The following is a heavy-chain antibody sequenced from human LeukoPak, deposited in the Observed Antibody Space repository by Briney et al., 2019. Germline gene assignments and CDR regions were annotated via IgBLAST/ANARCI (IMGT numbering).Heavy chain of an antibody. J-gene: IGHJ5*02. CDR1: GYTFTGYY. CDR3: ASEGGYCSSTSCYRWFDP. D-gene: IGHD2-2*01. V-gene: IGHV1-2*02. CDR2: INPNSGGT. Sequence: ASLKVSFKASGYTFTGYYMHSVRQSPRQALEWIGWINPNSGGTNYAQKFQGRVTMTRDTSISTAYMELSRLRSDDTAVYYCASEGGYCSSTSCYRWFDPWGQGTLVTVSS.